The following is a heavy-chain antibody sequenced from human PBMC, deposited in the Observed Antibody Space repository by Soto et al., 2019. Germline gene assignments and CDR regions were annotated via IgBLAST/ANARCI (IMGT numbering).Heavy chain of an antibody. CDR1: GFTVSSNY. CDR3: ARGGYYYDSSGYYYKFDY. J-gene: IGHJ4*02. CDR2: IIPIFGTA. Sequence: VQLVETGGGLIQPGGSLRLSCAASGFTVSSNYMSWVRQAPGKGLEWMGGIIPIFGTANYAQKFQGRVTITADESTSTAYMELSSLRSEDTAVYYCARGGYYYDSSGYYYKFDYWGQGTLVTVSS. V-gene: IGHV1-69*01. D-gene: IGHD3-22*01.